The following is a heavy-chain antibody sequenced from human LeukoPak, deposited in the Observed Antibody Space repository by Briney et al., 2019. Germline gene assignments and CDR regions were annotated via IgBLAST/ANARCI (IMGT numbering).Heavy chain of an antibody. V-gene: IGHV1-2*02. D-gene: IGHD1-14*01. Sequence: AAVMVSCTPTGYSSTAYYIFWMRQAPGQGLACMGWINLYNGATKYAQRFQSRVTMTRDTSISTAYMELSRLRSDDTATYYCASWAGGNEPVASFDYWGQGTLVTVSS. CDR1: GYSSTAYY. J-gene: IGHJ4*02. CDR2: INLYNGAT. CDR3: ASWAGGNEPVASFDY.